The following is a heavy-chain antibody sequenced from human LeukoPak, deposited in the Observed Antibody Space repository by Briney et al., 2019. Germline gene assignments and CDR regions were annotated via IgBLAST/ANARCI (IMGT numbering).Heavy chain of an antibody. CDR3: ARDPSWRRGFDP. CDR1: GYTFTMYD. V-gene: IGHV1-8*03. CDR2: MNPNSGNT. D-gene: IGHD3-3*01. Sequence: GASVKVSCKASGYTFTMYDINWVRQATGQGLEWMGWMNPNSGNTDYAQKFQGRVTITGNPSISTAYMELSSLKSEDTAVYYCARDPSWRRGFDPWGQGTLVTVSS. J-gene: IGHJ5*02.